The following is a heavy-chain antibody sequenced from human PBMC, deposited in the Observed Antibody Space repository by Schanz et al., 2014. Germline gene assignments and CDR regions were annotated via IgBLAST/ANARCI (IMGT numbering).Heavy chain of an antibody. CDR1: GFSFSDYG. J-gene: IGHJ4*02. CDR3: AREMDTAIGDY. D-gene: IGHD5-18*01. V-gene: IGHV3-30*05. Sequence: QVQLVESGGGVVQPGRSLRLSCAGSGFSFSDYGMHWVRQAPGKGLEWVALISYDGNNKFYTDSVKGRFTISRDNSRNTMYLEIDTLIPEGAAVYFCAREMDTAIGDYWGQGTLVTVSS. CDR2: ISYDGNNK.